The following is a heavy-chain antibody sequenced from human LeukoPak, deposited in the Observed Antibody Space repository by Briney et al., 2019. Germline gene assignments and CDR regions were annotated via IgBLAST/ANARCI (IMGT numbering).Heavy chain of an antibody. V-gene: IGHV3-33*01. CDR2: IWYDGSKK. J-gene: IGHJ4*02. D-gene: IGHD6-6*01. CDR1: GFTFSHYG. CDR3: AREGGSISSPLYFDY. Sequence: GGSLRLSCAASGFTFSHYGMHWVRQAPGKGLEWVAIIWYDGSKKYYGDSVKGRFTISRDKSKNTVDLQMDSLRDEDTAVYYCAREGGSISSPLYFDYWGQGTLVIVSS.